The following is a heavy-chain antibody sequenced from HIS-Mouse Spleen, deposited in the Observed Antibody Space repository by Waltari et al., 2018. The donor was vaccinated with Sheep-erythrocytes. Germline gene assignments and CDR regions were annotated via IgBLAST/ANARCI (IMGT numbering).Heavy chain of an antibody. CDR1: GFTFSSYG. Sequence: QVQLVESGGGVVQPGRSLRLSCAASGFTFSSYGMHWVRQAPGKGLGWVAVRSYDGSNKYYADSVKGRFTISRDNSKNTLYLQMNSLRVEDTAVYYCAKDGGGNWFDPWGQGTLVTVSS. CDR3: AKDGGGNWFDP. D-gene: IGHD3-10*01. V-gene: IGHV3-30*18. J-gene: IGHJ5*02. CDR2: RSYDGSNK.